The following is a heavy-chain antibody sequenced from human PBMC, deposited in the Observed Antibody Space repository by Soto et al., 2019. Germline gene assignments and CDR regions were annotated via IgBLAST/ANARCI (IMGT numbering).Heavy chain of an antibody. J-gene: IGHJ1*01. D-gene: IGHD3-9*01. Sequence: EVQLVESGGDLVQPGGSLKLSCAASGFPFNVYWMTWVRQAPGKGLEWVATMPHEGVDKFYAASVRGRFVVSRDNVRNELYLHMNDLRVADTAVYYCAREDWESYEHWGLGTLVTVSS. CDR3: AREDWESYEH. CDR2: MPHEGVDK. V-gene: IGHV3-7*03. CDR1: GFPFNVYW.